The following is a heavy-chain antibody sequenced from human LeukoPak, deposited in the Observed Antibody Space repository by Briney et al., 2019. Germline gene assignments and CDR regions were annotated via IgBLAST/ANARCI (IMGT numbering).Heavy chain of an antibody. Sequence: XAPXXXLEWVSVIYNGDKTYYADAVKGRFTISRDNSENTLYLQMNSLRAEDTAVYYCASPEGAVAANSFDYWGQGTLVTVSS. D-gene: IGHD6-19*01. CDR3: ASPEGAVAANSFDY. V-gene: IGHV3-53*01. CDR2: IYNGDKT. J-gene: IGHJ4*02.